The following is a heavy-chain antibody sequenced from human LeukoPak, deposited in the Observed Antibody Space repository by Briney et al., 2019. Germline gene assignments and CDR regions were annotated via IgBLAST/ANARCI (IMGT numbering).Heavy chain of an antibody. CDR2: IIPIFGTA. V-gene: IGHV1-69*01. CDR3: ARVGIVVVPAAMHHYYYGMDV. D-gene: IGHD2-2*01. CDR1: GGTFSSYA. J-gene: IGHJ6*02. Sequence: EASVKVSCKASGGTFSSYAISWVRQAPGQGLEWMGGIIPIFGTANYAQRFQGRVTITADESTSTAYMELSSLRSKDTAVYYCARVGIVVVPAAMHHYYYGMDVWGQGTTVTVSS.